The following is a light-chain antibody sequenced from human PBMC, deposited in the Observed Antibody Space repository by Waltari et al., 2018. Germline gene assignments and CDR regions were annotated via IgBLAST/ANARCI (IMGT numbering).Light chain of an antibody. CDR1: SNDVGNYNL. J-gene: IGLJ1*01. Sequence: QPALTQPASVSGSPGQSITISCTGPSNDVGNYNLVSWYQQYPGKVPQLIIYEVNKRTSGVSSRFSGSKSRNTASLRISGIQSEDEADYYCFSYTGDTTLYVFGTGTKVTVL. CDR3: FSYTGDTTLYV. V-gene: IGLV2-23*02. CDR2: EVN.